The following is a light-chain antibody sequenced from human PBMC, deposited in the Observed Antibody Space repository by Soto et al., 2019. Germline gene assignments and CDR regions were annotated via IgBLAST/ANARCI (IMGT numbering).Light chain of an antibody. J-gene: IGKJ4*01. CDR3: QQYDNFVLT. CDR2: DAS. CDR1: QDIANF. Sequence: DIQMTQSPSSLSASVGDRVSITCQASQDIANFLNWYQQKPGKVPKLLIYDASNLKTGVPSGFSGSGSGTDFTLTISSLQPEDIATYYCQQYDNFVLTFGGGTKVEIK. V-gene: IGKV1-33*01.